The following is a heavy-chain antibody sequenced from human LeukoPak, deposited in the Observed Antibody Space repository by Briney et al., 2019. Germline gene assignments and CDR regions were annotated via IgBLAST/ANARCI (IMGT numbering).Heavy chain of an antibody. D-gene: IGHD3-9*01. V-gene: IGHV3-21*01. CDR2: ISSSSSYI. CDR3: VRMYYDILTGYSSWFDP. CDR1: GFTFSSYN. J-gene: IGHJ5*02. Sequence: GGSLRLSCAASGFTFSSYNMNWVHQAPGKGLEWVSSISSSSSYIYYADSVKGRFTISRDNAKNSLYLQMNSLRAEDTAVYYCVRMYYDILTGYSSWFDPWGQGTLVTVSS.